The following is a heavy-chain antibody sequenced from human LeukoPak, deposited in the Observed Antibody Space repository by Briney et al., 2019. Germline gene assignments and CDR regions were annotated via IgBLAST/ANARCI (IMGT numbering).Heavy chain of an antibody. CDR3: AGAPNRHFFDY. Sequence: SETLSLTCTVSSGSITSYYWSWIRQPPGKGLEYIGHIYYTETTDYNPSLKSRVTMSVDTSKNQFSLRLISVTASDTAVYFCAGAPNRHFFDYWGHGTLVAVSS. CDR1: SGSITSYY. CDR2: IYYTETT. V-gene: IGHV4-59*01. J-gene: IGHJ4*01.